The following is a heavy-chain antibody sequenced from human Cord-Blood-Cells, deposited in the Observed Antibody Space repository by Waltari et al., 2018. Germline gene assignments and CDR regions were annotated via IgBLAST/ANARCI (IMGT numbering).Heavy chain of an antibody. Sequence: QVQLQQWGAGLLKPSETLSLTCAVYGGSFSGYYWSWIRQPPGKGLEWIGEINHSGSTTSTPSLKSRVTISVDTSKNQFSLKLSSVTAADTAVYYCARRGADGPAHAFDIWGQGTMVTVSS. D-gene: IGHD3-10*01. CDR2: INHSGST. J-gene: IGHJ3*02. CDR3: ARRGADGPAHAFDI. CDR1: GGSFSGYY. V-gene: IGHV4-34*01.